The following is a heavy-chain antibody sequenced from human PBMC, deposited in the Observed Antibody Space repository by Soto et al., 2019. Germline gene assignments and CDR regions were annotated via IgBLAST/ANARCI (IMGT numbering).Heavy chain of an antibody. Sequence: GESLNLSCNASGYNFGSYWISWVRQMPGKGLEWMGRIDPSDSYNDYSPSFQGHVTISADKSISTVYLQWSSLEASDTAIYFCARHFYGGPRPWFDPWGQGSLVTVSS. CDR1: GYNFGSYW. CDR3: ARHFYGGPRPWFDP. V-gene: IGHV5-10-1*01. J-gene: IGHJ5*01. CDR2: IDPSDSYN. D-gene: IGHD3-3*02.